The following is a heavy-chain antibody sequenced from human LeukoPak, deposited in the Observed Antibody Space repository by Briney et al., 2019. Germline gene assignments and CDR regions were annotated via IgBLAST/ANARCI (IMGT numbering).Heavy chain of an antibody. CDR3: AREGIIAVAGTPYYGMDV. V-gene: IGHV3-33*01. J-gene: IGHJ6*02. D-gene: IGHD6-19*01. Sequence: GRSLRLSCAASGFTFSSYGMRWVRQAPGKGLEWLAVIWYDGSNKYYADSVKGRFTISRDNSKNTLYLQMNSLRAEDTAVYYCAREGIIAVAGTPYYGMDVWGQGTTVTVSS. CDR1: GFTFSSYG. CDR2: IWYDGSNK.